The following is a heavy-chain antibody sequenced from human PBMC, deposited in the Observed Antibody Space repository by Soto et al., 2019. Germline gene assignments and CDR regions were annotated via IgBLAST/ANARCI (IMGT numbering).Heavy chain of an antibody. CDR3: ATYGGDSGDYYYYGMDV. CDR2: IYPGDTGT. J-gene: IGHJ6*02. CDR1: EYTFSRYW. V-gene: IGHV5-51*01. D-gene: IGHD2-21*02. Sequence: PGESLKISCKGSEYTFSRYWIAWVRQXPGKGLEWMGVIYPGDTGTRYSPSFQGQVTVSADRSIRTAYLQWSSLRASDTAMYYCATYGGDSGDYYYYGMDVWGQGTTVTVSS.